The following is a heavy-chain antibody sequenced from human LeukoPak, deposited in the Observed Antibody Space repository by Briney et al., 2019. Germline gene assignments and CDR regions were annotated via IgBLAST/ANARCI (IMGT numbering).Heavy chain of an antibody. D-gene: IGHD1-26*01. Sequence: ETLSLTCTVSGGSISSSSYYWGWIRQAPGKGLEWVANIKQDGSEKYYVDSVKGRFTISRDNAKNSLYLQMNSLRAEDTAVYYCAKDSTVVGALDYWGQGTLVTVSS. CDR1: GGSISSSSYY. CDR2: IKQDGSEK. J-gene: IGHJ4*02. V-gene: IGHV3-7*01. CDR3: AKDSTVVGALDY.